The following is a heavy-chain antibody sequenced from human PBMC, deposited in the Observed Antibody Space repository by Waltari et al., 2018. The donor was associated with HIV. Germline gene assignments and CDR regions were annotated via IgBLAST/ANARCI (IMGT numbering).Heavy chain of an antibody. CDR3: ARDSAADGMDV. D-gene: IGHD6-13*01. CDR2: IYSGGST. J-gene: IGHJ6*02. Sequence: EVQLVESGGGSVQPGGSLRLPCAASGFPVSSHHMRWVRQAPGKGLEWVSVIYSGGSTYDADSVKGRFTISRDNSKNTLYLQMNSLRAEDTAVYYCARDSAADGMDVWGQGTTVTVSS. V-gene: IGHV3-66*01. CDR1: GFPVSSHH.